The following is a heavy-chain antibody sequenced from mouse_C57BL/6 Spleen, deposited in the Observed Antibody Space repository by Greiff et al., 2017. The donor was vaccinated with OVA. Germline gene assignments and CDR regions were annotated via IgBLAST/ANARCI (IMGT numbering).Heavy chain of an antibody. Sequence: QVQLQQPGAELVRPGTSVKLSCKASGYTFTSYWMHWVKQRPGQGLEWIGVIDPYDSYTNYNQKFKGKATLTVDTSYRTAYMPLSSLTSEDSAVYYSAKVNYYDYDYWYFDVWGTGTTVTVSS. D-gene: IGHD2-4*01. V-gene: IGHV1-59*01. J-gene: IGHJ1*03. CDR1: GYTFTSYW. CDR3: AKVNYYDYDYWYFDV. CDR2: IDPYDSYT.